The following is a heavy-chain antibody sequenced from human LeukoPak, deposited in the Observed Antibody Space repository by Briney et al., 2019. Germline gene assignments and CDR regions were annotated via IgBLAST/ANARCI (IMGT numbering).Heavy chain of an antibody. J-gene: IGHJ4*03. D-gene: IGHD6-19*01. CDR3: AKDSSGYFDY. V-gene: IGHV3-30*18. CDR1: GFTFSSYG. CDR2: ISYDGSNK. Sequence: GGSLRLSCAASGFTFSSYGMHWVRQAPGKGLEWVAVISYDGSNKYYADSVKGRFTISRDNSKNTLYLQMNSLRAEDTAVYYCAKDSSGYFDYWGKGTTVTVSS.